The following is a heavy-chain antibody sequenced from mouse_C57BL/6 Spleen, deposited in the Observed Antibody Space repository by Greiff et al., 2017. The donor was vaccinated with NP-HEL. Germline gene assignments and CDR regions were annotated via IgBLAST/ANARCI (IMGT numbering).Heavy chain of an antibody. J-gene: IGHJ2*01. Sequence: VQVVESGAELAKPGASVKLSCKASGYTFTSYWMHWVKQRPGQGLEWIGYINPSSGYTKYNQKFKDKATLTADKSSSTAYMQLSSLTYEDSAVYYCARPANWEDYFDYWGQGTTLTVSS. CDR3: ARPANWEDYFDY. V-gene: IGHV1-7*01. CDR2: INPSSGYT. D-gene: IGHD4-1*01. CDR1: GYTFTSYW.